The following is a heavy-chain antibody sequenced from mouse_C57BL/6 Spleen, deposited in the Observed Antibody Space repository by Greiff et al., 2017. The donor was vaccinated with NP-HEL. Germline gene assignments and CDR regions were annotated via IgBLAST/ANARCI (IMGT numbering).Heavy chain of an antibody. CDR3: ASHYDYDVGLWYFDV. V-gene: IGHV5-9*01. CDR1: GFTFSSYT. CDR2: ISGGGGNT. Sequence: EVQLVESGGGLVKPGGSLKLSCAASGFTFSSYTMSWVRQTPEKRLEWVATISGGGGNTYYPDSVKGRFTISRDNAKNTLYLQMSSLRSEDTALYYCASHYDYDVGLWYFDVWGTGTTVTVSS. J-gene: IGHJ1*03. D-gene: IGHD2-4*01.